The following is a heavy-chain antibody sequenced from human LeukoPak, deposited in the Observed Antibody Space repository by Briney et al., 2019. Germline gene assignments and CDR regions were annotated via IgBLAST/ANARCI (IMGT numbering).Heavy chain of an antibody. V-gene: IGHV1-24*01. CDR3: ATPPYRSGWYAFDY. Sequence: ASVKVSCKVSGYTLTELSIHWVRQSPGKGLEWMGGFDPEDGETIYAQKFQGRVTMTEDTSTYTAYMGLSSLRSEDTAVYYCATPPYRSGWYAFDYWGQGTLVTVSS. CDR2: FDPEDGET. CDR1: GYTLTELS. J-gene: IGHJ4*02. D-gene: IGHD6-19*01.